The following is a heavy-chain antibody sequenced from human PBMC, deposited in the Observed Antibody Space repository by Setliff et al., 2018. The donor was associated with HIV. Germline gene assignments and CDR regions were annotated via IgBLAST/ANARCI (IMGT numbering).Heavy chain of an antibody. J-gene: IGHJ4*02. CDR1: GGSVSNYY. Sequence: SETLSLTCTVSGGSVSNYYWTWIRQSAGKGLEWIGHINTSGSTNYNPSLKSRVTISVDASKNQFSLRLSSVTAADTAVYYCARLRINDFWGQGTPVTVSS. CDR2: INTSGST. V-gene: IGHV4-4*07. CDR3: ARLRINDF.